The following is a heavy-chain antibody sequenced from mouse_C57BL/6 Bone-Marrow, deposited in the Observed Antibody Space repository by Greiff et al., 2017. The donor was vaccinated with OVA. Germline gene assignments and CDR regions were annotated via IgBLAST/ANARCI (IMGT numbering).Heavy chain of an antibody. CDR2: INPSNGGT. D-gene: IGHD2-1*01. Sequence: QVHVKQPGTELVKPGASVKLSCKASGYTFTSYWMHWVKQRPGQGLEWIGNINPSNGGTNYNEKFKSKATLTVDKSSSTAYMQLSSLTSEDSAVYYCAIYYGLYWYFDVWGTGTTVTVSS. CDR1: GYTFTSYW. CDR3: AIYYGLYWYFDV. J-gene: IGHJ1*03. V-gene: IGHV1-53*01.